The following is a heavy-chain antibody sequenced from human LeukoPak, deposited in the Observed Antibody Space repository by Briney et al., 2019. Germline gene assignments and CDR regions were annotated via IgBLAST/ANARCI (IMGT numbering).Heavy chain of an antibody. CDR3: ARDPVEWEQLLDY. CDR1: EFIFSNYW. Sequence: GGSLRLSCAASEFIFSNYWMGWVRQAPGKRPEWVANMNKDGSEKYYADSVKGRFTISRDNARNSVYLQMNSLRVEDTAVYYCARDPVEWEQLLDYWGQGTLVTVSS. J-gene: IGHJ4*02. V-gene: IGHV3-7*01. D-gene: IGHD1-26*01. CDR2: MNKDGSEK.